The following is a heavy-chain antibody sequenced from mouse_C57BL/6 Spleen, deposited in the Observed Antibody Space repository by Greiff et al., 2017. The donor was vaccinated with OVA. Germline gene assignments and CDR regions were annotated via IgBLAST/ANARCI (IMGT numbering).Heavy chain of an antibody. V-gene: IGHV1-55*01. D-gene: IGHD2-3*01. Sequence: QVQLQQPGAELVKPGASVKMSCKASGYTFTSYWITWVKQRPGQGLEWIGDIYPGSGSTNYNEKFKSKATLTVDTSSSTAYMQLSSLTSEDSAVYYCAREGYYDGEGFDYWGQGTTLTVSS. CDR3: AREGYYDGEGFDY. CDR2: IYPGSGST. J-gene: IGHJ2*01. CDR1: GYTFTSYW.